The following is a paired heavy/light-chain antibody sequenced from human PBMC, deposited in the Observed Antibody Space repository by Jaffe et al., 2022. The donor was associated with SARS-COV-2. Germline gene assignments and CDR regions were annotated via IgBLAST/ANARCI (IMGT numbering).Heavy chain of an antibody. J-gene: IGHJ5*02. D-gene: IGHD2-15*01. CDR2: ISGSGGST. CDR1: GFTFSRYA. CDR3: TKLVVDGVLPNWFDP. V-gene: IGHV3-23*01. Sequence: EVQLLESGGGLVQPGGSLRLSCAASGFTFSRYAMSWVRQAPGKGLEWVSTISGSGGSTYYADSVKGRFTISRDNSKNTLYLQMNSLRAEDTAIYYCTKLVVDGVLPNWFDPWGQGTLVTVSS.
Light chain of an antibody. CDR3: QSYDSSLSGSV. CDR1: SSNIGADYD. CDR2: GNS. Sequence: QSVLTQPPSVSGAPGQRVTISCTGSSSNIGADYDVHWYQQLPGTAPKLLIYGNSNRPSGVPDRFSGSKSGTSASLAITGLQAEDEADYYCQSYDSSLSGSVFGGGTKLTVL. V-gene: IGLV1-40*01. J-gene: IGLJ2*01.